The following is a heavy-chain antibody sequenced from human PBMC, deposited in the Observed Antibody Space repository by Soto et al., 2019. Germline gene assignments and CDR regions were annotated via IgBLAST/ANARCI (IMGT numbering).Heavy chain of an antibody. Sequence: EVQLVESGGGLVKPGGSLRLSCAASGFTFSSYSMNWVRQAPGKGLEWVSSISSSSSYIYYADSVKGRFTISRDNAKNSLYLQMNSLRAEDTAVYYCARDFGFGESPPGYYYYYYYMDVWGKGTTVTVSS. CDR3: ARDFGFGESPPGYYYYYYYMDV. V-gene: IGHV3-21*01. J-gene: IGHJ6*03. CDR2: ISSSSSYI. CDR1: GFTFSSYS. D-gene: IGHD3-10*01.